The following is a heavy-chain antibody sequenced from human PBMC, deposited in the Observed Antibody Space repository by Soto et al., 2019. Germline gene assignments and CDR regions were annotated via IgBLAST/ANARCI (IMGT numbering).Heavy chain of an antibody. D-gene: IGHD5-18*01. CDR1: GGTFSSYA. J-gene: IGHJ6*02. CDR2: IIPIFGTA. CDR3: AVYVDTAMGRNYYYYYGMDV. Sequence: GAAVKVSCKASGGTFSSYAISWVRQAPGQGLEWMGGIIPIFGTANYAQKFQGRVTITADESTSTAYMELSSLRSEDTAVYYCAVYVDTAMGRNYYYYYGMDVWGQGTTVTVSS. V-gene: IGHV1-69*13.